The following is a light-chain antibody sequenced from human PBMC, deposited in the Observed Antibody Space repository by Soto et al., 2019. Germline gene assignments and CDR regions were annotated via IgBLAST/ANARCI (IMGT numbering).Light chain of an antibody. Sequence: DIQLTQSPSFLSASVGDRVTITCRASQGISSYLAWYQQKPGKAPKLLFHAASTLQSGVPSRFSGSGSGTEFTLAISSLQPEDFATYYCQQLSSYPITFGQGTRLEIK. J-gene: IGKJ5*01. CDR1: QGISSY. CDR2: AAS. V-gene: IGKV1-9*01. CDR3: QQLSSYPIT.